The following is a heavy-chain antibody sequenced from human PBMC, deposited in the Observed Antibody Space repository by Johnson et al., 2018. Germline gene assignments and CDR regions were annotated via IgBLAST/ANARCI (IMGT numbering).Heavy chain of an antibody. Sequence: QVQLQESGPGLVKPSQTLSLTCTVSGGSISSGSYYWSWIRQPAGKGLEWIGRIYTSGSTNYNPSLKSRVTISVDTSKNQFSLKLSSVTAADTAVYYWAQSTFLEWARLDGWGKGTTVTVSS. J-gene: IGHJ6*04. CDR2: IYTSGST. CDR1: GGSISSGSYY. D-gene: IGHD3-3*02. V-gene: IGHV4-61*02. CDR3: AQSTFLEWARLDG.